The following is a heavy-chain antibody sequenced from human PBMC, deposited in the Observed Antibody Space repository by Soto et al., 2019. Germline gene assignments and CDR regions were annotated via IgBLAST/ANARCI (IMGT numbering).Heavy chain of an antibody. J-gene: IGHJ6*02. Sequence: TLSLTCAVSGGSITHNNWWSWVRQPPGKGLEWIGEIFHTGSSNYNPSLKSRVTISMDTSKNQFSLKLSSVTAADTAVYYCARGSGATILYGMDVWGQGTTVTVSS. V-gene: IGHV4-4*02. CDR1: GGSITHNNW. CDR2: IFHTGSS. D-gene: IGHD5-12*01. CDR3: ARGSGATILYGMDV.